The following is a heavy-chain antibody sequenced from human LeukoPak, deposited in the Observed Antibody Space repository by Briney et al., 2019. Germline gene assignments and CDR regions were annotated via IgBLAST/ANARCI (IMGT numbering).Heavy chain of an antibody. J-gene: IGHJ6*03. CDR1: GFTFSSYG. V-gene: IGHV3-30*02. Sequence: PGGSLRLSCAASGFTFSSYGMNWVRQAPGKGLERVAFIRYDGSNKYYADSVKGRFTISRDNSKNTLYLQMNSLRAEDTAMYYCAKDGPKWGTQNYYYYMDVWGKGTTVTISS. D-gene: IGHD3-16*01. CDR2: IRYDGSNK. CDR3: AKDGPKWGTQNYYYYMDV.